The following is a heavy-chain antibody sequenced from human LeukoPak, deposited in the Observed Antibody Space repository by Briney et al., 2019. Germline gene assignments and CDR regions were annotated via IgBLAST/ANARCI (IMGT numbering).Heavy chain of an antibody. CDR3: ARVGSSSWYRYFDY. CDR2: IYHSGST. CDR1: GGSISSGGYS. J-gene: IGHJ4*02. D-gene: IGHD6-13*01. V-gene: IGHV4-30-2*01. Sequence: SETLSLTRAVSGGSISSGGYSWSWIRQPPGKGLEWIGYIYHSGSTYYNPSLKSRVTISVDRSKNQFSLKLSSVTAADTAVYYCARVGSSSWYRYFDYWGQGTLVTVSS.